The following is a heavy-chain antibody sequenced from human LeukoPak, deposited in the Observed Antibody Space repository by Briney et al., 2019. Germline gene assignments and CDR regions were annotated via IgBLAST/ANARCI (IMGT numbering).Heavy chain of an antibody. D-gene: IGHD5-12*01. CDR1: GFTFSNYA. V-gene: IGHV3-30-3*01. CDR2: ISYDGNIK. J-gene: IGHJ4*02. Sequence: GGSLRLSCAASGFTFSNYAMHWVRQAPGKGLEWVAVISYDGNIKYFADSVKGRFTISRDNSKNTLYLQMNSLRAEDTAVYYCAKAPSGYDSPDYWGQGTLVTVSS. CDR3: AKAPSGYDSPDY.